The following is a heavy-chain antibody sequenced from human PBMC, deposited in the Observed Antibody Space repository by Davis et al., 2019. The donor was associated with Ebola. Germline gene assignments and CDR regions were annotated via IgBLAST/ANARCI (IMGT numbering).Heavy chain of an antibody. CDR3: ALGDCSGGSCPVAYYYMDV. Sequence: GESLKISCAASGFTFSNYWMLWVRQPPGKGLVWVSHINNDGSRTTYADSVKGRFTVSRDNAKNTVYLQMNSLRAEETAVYYCALGDCSGGSCPVAYYYMDVWGKGTSVTVSS. CDR1: GFTFSNYW. D-gene: IGHD2-15*01. CDR2: INNDGSRT. J-gene: IGHJ6*04. V-gene: IGHV3-74*01.